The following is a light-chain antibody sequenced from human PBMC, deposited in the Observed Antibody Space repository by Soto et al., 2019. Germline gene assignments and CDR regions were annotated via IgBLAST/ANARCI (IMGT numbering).Light chain of an antibody. Sequence: EIVLTQSPGTLSLSPGERATLSCKASQSVSSSYLAWYQQKPGQAPRLLIYGASSRATGIPDRFSGSGSGTDFTLTISRLEPEDCAVYYCQQYGSSPALTFGGGTKVDI. CDR1: QSVSSSY. V-gene: IGKV3-20*01. CDR3: QQYGSSPALT. CDR2: GAS. J-gene: IGKJ4*01.